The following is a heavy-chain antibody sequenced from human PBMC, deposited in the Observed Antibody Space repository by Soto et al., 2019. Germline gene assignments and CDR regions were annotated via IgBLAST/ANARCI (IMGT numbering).Heavy chain of an antibody. J-gene: IGHJ4*02. D-gene: IGHD6-19*01. V-gene: IGHV1-2*04. CDR3: ARDSMSSGRGLAGGFDY. CDR1: GYTFTGYY. Sequence: ASVKVSCKASGYTFTGYYMHWVRQAPGQGLEWMGWINPNSGGTNYAQKFQGWVTMTRDTSISTAYMELSRLRSDDTAVYYCARDSMSSGRGLAGGFDYWGQGTLVTVSS. CDR2: INPNSGGT.